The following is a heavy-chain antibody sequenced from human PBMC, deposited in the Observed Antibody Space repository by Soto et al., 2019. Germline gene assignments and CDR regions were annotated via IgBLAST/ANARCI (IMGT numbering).Heavy chain of an antibody. V-gene: IGHV3-23*01. CDR2: ISGSGDST. Sequence: GGSLRLSCAASGFTFSTYAMSWVRQAPGKGLEWVSVISGSGDSTNYAESVKGRFTISRDNSKNTMYLQMNSLRAEDTAVYYCAKGTPAYRYFQHWGQGTLVTVSS. CDR3: AKGTPAYRYFQH. J-gene: IGHJ1*01. CDR1: GFTFSTYA. D-gene: IGHD2-21*01.